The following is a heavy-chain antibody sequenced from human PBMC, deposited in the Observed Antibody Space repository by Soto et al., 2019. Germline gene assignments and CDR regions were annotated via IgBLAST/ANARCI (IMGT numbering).Heavy chain of an antibody. V-gene: IGHV4-59*01. D-gene: IGHD6-13*01. CDR3: ARMWAAAGYYYYYGMDV. CDR1: GGSISSYY. CDR2: IYYSGST. Sequence: SETLSLTCTVSGGSISSYYWSWIRQPPGKGLEWIGYIYYSGSTNYNPSLKSRVTISVDTSKNQVSLKLGSVTAADTAVYYCARMWAAAGYYYYYGMDVWGQGTTVTVSS. J-gene: IGHJ6*02.